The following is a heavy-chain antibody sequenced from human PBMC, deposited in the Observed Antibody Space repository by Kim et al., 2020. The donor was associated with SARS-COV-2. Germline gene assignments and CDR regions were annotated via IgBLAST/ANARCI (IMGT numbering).Heavy chain of an antibody. Sequence: GGSLRLSCTFSGFTFDDHAMHWVRQGPGKGLEWVSGISWNSGTIEYADSVKGRFTISRDNAKNCLYLQMNSLRGDDTAFYYCIKEGVNYDMDVWGQGTTVTVSS. V-gene: IGHV3-9*01. CDR3: IKEGVNYDMDV. J-gene: IGHJ6*02. CDR1: GFTFDDHA. CDR2: ISWNSGTI. D-gene: IGHD3-16*01.